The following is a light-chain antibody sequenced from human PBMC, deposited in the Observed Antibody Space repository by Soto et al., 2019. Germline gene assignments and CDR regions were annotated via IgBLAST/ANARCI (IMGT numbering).Light chain of an antibody. V-gene: IGLV1-44*01. CDR1: SSNIGGNI. CDR3: AAWDDSLKGVV. Sequence: QSVLTQPPSASGTHGQRVTISCSGSSSNIGGNIVNWYQQLPGTAPKLLIFGNDQPPSWVPDRFSGSKSGTSASLAISGLESEDEANYYCAAWDDSLKGVVFGGGTKLTVL. CDR2: GND. J-gene: IGLJ2*01.